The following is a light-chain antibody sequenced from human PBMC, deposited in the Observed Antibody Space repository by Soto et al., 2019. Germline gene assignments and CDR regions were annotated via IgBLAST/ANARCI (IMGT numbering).Light chain of an antibody. CDR1: QSVSSN. J-gene: IGKJ1*01. CDR2: GAS. CDR3: QQYNNWPPNRA. Sequence: EIVMTQSPATLSVSPGERATLSCRASQSVSSNLAWYQQKPGQAPRLLIYGASTRATGIPARFSGSGSGTEFTLTISSLQSEDFEVYSCQQYNNWPPNRAFGQGTKVDIK. V-gene: IGKV3-15*01.